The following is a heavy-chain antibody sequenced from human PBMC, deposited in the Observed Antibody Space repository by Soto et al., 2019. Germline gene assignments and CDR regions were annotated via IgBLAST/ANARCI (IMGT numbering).Heavy chain of an antibody. J-gene: IGHJ3*02. CDR1: GYTFTYRY. CDR2: ITPFNGNT. D-gene: IGHD4-17*01. Sequence: SVKVSCKASGYTFTYRYLHWVRQAPGQALEWMGWITPFNGNTNYAQKFQDRVTITRDRSMSKAYMELSSLRSEDTAMYYCARSNDYGDYDDAFDIWRQGTMVTVSS. V-gene: IGHV1-45*02. CDR3: ARSNDYGDYDDAFDI.